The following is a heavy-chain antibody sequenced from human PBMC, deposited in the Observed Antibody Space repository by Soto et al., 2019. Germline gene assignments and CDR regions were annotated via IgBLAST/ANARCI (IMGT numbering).Heavy chain of an antibody. CDR1: GYTFTSYG. CDR2: ISAYNGNK. Sequence: QVQLVQSGADVNKPEASVRVSCTASGYTFTSYGVSWVRQAPGQGLEWLGWISAYNGNKKYAQKRQGRRTRTTDTATRTAYLELRSLKADVQALYYCARDQAIHVDTAQKFDYWGQGTLVTVSS. CDR3: ARDQAIHVDTAQKFDY. D-gene: IGHD5-18*01. V-gene: IGHV1-18*04. J-gene: IGHJ4*02.